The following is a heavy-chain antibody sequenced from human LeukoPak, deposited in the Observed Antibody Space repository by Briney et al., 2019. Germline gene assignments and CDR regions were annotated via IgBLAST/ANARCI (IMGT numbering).Heavy chain of an antibody. D-gene: IGHD6-6*01. J-gene: IGHJ6*02. Sequence: GASVKVSCTASGGTFSSYAISWVRQAPGQGLEWMAGIIPIFGTANYAQKFQGRVTITADESTSTAYMELSSLRSEDTAVYYCASRVAARPVHYYYYGMDVWGQGTTVTVSS. CDR2: IIPIFGTA. CDR1: GGTFSSYA. V-gene: IGHV1-69*13. CDR3: ASRVAARPVHYYYYGMDV.